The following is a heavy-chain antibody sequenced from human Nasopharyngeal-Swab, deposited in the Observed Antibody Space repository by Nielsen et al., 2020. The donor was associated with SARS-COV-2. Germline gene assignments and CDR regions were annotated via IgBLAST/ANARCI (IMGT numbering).Heavy chain of an antibody. CDR1: GGTFSSYA. CDR3: ARVRGRSSSFQGGMDV. V-gene: IGHV1-69*13. CDR2: IIPIFGTA. D-gene: IGHD6-6*01. J-gene: IGHJ6*02. Sequence: SVKVSCKASGGTFSSYATSWVRQAPGQGLEWMGGIIPIFGTANYAQKFQGRVTITADESTSTAYMELSSLRSEDTAVYYCARVRGRSSSFQGGMDVWGQGTTVTVSS.